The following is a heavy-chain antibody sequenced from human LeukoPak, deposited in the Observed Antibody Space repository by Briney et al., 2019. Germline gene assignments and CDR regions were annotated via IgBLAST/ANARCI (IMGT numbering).Heavy chain of an antibody. CDR2: ISSSSSTI. Sequence: GGSLRLSCAASGFTFSSYNMNWVRQAPGKGLEWVSYISSSSSTIYYADSVKGRFTISRDNAKNSLYLQMNSLRAEDTSVYYCARIYIYGSPTSYFDYWGQGTLVTVSS. J-gene: IGHJ4*02. D-gene: IGHD5-18*01. V-gene: IGHV3-48*04. CDR3: ARIYIYGSPTSYFDY. CDR1: GFTFSSYN.